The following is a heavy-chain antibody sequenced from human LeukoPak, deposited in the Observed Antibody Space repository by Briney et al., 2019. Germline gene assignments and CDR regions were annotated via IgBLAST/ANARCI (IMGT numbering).Heavy chain of an antibody. Sequence: GGSLRLSCAASGFPFSTYAMHWVRQAPGKGLEYVSAISSNGGSTYYANSVKGRFTISRDNSKNTLYLQMGSLRAEDTAVYYCARGAAWGQGALVTVSS. CDR1: GFPFSTYA. CDR3: ARGAA. J-gene: IGHJ5*02. CDR2: ISSNGGST. V-gene: IGHV3-64*01.